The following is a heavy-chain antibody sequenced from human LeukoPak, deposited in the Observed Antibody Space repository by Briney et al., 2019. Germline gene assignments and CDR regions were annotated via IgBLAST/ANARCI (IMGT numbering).Heavy chain of an antibody. J-gene: IGHJ4*02. CDR3: ARAVVVIISYFDY. D-gene: IGHD3-22*01. Sequence: GGSLRLSCAASGFTFSDYYMSWIRQAPGKGLEWVAVISYDGSNKYYADSVKGRFTISRDNSKNTLYLQMNSLRAEDTAVYYCARAVVVIISYFDYWGQGTLVTVSS. V-gene: IGHV3-30-3*01. CDR1: GFTFSDYY. CDR2: ISYDGSNK.